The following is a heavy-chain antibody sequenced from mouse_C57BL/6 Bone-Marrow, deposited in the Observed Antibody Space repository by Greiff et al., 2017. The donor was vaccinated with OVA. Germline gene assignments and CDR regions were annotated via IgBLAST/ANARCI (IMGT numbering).Heavy chain of an antibody. J-gene: IGHJ3*01. CDR3: ARAGDYGSSSFAY. Sequence: DVHLVESGGGLVKPGGSLKLSCAASGFTFSSYAMSWVRQTPEKRLEWVATISDGGSYTYYPDNVKGRFTISRDNAKNNLYLQMSHLKSEDTAMYYCARAGDYGSSSFAYWGQGTLVTVSA. CDR2: ISDGGSYT. V-gene: IGHV5-4*01. D-gene: IGHD1-1*01. CDR1: GFTFSSYA.